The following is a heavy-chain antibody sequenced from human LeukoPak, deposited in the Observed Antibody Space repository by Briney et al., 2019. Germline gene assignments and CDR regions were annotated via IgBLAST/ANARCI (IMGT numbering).Heavy chain of an antibody. Sequence: PSETLSLTCTVSGGSISSSNYYWSWIRQPAGKGLEWIGRIYTSGSTNYNPSLKSRVTMSVDTSKNQFSLKLSSVTAADTAVYYCARDRYYYDSSGYPPYFDYWGQGTLVTVSS. J-gene: IGHJ4*02. CDR3: ARDRYYYDSSGYPPYFDY. V-gene: IGHV4-61*02. CDR1: GGSISSSNYY. CDR2: IYTSGST. D-gene: IGHD3-22*01.